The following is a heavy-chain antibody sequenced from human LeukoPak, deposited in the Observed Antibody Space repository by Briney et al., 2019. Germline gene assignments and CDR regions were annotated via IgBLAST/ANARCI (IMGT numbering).Heavy chain of an antibody. CDR3: ARRGRWFGTPSRGYYYVDV. J-gene: IGHJ6*03. CDR1: GYSFTSYW. D-gene: IGHD3-10*01. Sequence: GESLKISCKGSGYSFTSYWIGWVRQMPGKGLEWMGIIYPGDSDTRYSPSFQGQVTISADKSISTAYLQWSGLKASDTAMYYCARRGRWFGTPSRGYYYVDVRGKGTTVTVSS. V-gene: IGHV5-51*01. CDR2: IYPGDSDT.